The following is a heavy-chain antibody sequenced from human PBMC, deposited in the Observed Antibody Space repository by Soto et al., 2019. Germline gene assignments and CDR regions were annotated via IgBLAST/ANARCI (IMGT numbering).Heavy chain of an antibody. Sequence: QPGGSLRLSCAASGFTFSSYWMSWVRQAPGKGLEWVANIKQDGSEKYYVDSVKGRFTISRDNAKNSLYLQMNSLRAEDTAVYYCARGAGDDFWSGYPRGMDVWGQGTTVTVS. J-gene: IGHJ6*02. CDR2: IKQDGSEK. V-gene: IGHV3-7*01. CDR3: ARGAGDDFWSGYPRGMDV. CDR1: GFTFSSYW. D-gene: IGHD3-3*01.